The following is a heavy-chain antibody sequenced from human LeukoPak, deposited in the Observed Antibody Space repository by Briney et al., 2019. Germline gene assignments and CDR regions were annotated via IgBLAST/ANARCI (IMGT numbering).Heavy chain of an antibody. CDR1: GYTFTNYY. Sequence: ASVKVSCKASGYTFTNYYIHWVRLAPGQGLEWMGLINPGGGNTNYAQNFQGRVTMTRDTSASTVYMELSSLRSEDTAIYYCARIRDGYNDAYDIWGQGTVVTVPS. V-gene: IGHV1-46*01. J-gene: IGHJ3*02. D-gene: IGHD5-24*01. CDR2: INPGGGNT. CDR3: ARIRDGYNDAYDI.